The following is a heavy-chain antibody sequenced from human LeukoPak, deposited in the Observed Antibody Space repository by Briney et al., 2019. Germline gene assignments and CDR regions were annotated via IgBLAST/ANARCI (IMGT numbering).Heavy chain of an antibody. J-gene: IGHJ3*02. CDR3: ARHIGSSWLDAFDI. CDR1: GGSIRSYC. D-gene: IGHD6-13*01. Sequence: PSETLSLTCTVSGGSIRSYCWSWIRQPPWKGLEWIGYTYYSGISNFNPSLKSRVTIVVDTSKNRFSLNLSSVTAADTAVYYCARHIGSSWLDAFDIWGQGTMVTVSS. V-gene: IGHV4-59*08. CDR2: TYYSGIS.